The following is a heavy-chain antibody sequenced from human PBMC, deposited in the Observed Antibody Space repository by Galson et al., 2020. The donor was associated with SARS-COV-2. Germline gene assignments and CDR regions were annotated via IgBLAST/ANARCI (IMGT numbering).Heavy chain of an antibody. CDR3: AHSPGVFTRGEFDY. V-gene: IGHV2-5*02. J-gene: IGHJ4*02. CDR1: GFSLSTSGVG. Sequence: GPTLVKPTQTLTLTCTFSGFSLSTSGVGVGWIRQPPGKPLEWLAVIYCDDDKRYSPSLQGRLTITKDTSKNQVVLTMTKMDPVDTATDYCAHSPGVFTRGEFDYWGQGTLVTVSS. CDR2: IYCDDDK. D-gene: IGHD2-8*01.